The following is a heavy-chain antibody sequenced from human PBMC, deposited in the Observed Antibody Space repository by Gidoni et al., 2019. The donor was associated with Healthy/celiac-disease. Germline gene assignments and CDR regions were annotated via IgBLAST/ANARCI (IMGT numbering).Heavy chain of an antibody. J-gene: IGHJ5*02. CDR2: SNHSGST. D-gene: IGHD6-19*01. CDR3: ARGTGYSSRPNWFDP. V-gene: IGHV4-34*01. Sequence: QVQLQQWGAGLLKPSETLSLTCAVYGGSFSGYYWSWSRQPPGKGLEWIGESNHSGSTNYNPSLKSRVTISVDTSKNQFSLKLSSVTAADTAVYYCARGTGYSSRPNWFDPWGQGTLVTVSS. CDR1: GGSFSGYY.